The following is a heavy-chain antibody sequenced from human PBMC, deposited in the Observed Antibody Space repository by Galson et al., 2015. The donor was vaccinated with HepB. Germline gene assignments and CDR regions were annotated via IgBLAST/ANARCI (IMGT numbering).Heavy chain of an antibody. J-gene: IGHJ5*02. CDR1: GFTFINYA. CDR2: LSDSGSHT. Sequence: SLRLSCAASGFTFINYATTWVRQAPGKGLEWVSTLSDSGSHTYYADSVGGRFTISRDNSKNTLYLQMNSLRAEDTAVYYCAKDLGATVGASTSWGQGTLVTVSA. CDR3: AKDLGATVGASTS. D-gene: IGHD1-26*01. V-gene: IGHV3-23*01.